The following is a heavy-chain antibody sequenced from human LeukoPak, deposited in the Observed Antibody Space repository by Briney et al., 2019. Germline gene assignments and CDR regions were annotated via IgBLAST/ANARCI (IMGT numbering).Heavy chain of an antibody. CDR1: GYTFTGYY. V-gene: IGHV1-2*02. J-gene: IGHJ5*02. Sequence: ASVKVSCKASGYTFTGYYMHWVRQAPGQGLEWMGWINPNSGGTNYAQKFQGRVTMTRDTSISTAYMELSRLRSDDTAVYYCARGAYSSFNWFDPWGQGTLVTVSS. CDR3: ARGAYSSFNWFDP. D-gene: IGHD2-15*01. CDR2: INPNSGGT.